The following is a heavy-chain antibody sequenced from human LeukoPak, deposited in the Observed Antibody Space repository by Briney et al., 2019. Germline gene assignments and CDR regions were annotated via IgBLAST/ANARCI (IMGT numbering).Heavy chain of an antibody. J-gene: IGHJ6*03. D-gene: IGHD1-26*01. V-gene: IGHV3-74*01. Sequence: GGSLRLSCAASGSTFSNYWMHWVRQAPGKGLVWVSRINSDGGSTSYADSVKGRFTISRDNAKNTLYLQMNSLRAEDTAVYYCARVSSGSYFGYYYYYMDVWGKGTTVTVSS. CDR2: INSDGGST. CDR1: GSTFSNYW. CDR3: ARVSSGSYFGYYYYYMDV.